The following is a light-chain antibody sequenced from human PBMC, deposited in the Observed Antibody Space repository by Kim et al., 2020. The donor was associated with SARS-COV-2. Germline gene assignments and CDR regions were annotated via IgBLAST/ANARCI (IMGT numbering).Light chain of an antibody. CDR1: SLRHYY. V-gene: IGLV3-19*01. CDR2: GKN. CDR3: QSRDSSGKVV. Sequence: SSELTQDPAVSVALGQTVSITCQGDSLRHYYVSWYQWRPGQAPILVIYGKNNRPSGIPDRLSGSSSGNTASLTITGAQAEDETDYYCQSRDSSGKVVFGGGTKLTVL. J-gene: IGLJ2*01.